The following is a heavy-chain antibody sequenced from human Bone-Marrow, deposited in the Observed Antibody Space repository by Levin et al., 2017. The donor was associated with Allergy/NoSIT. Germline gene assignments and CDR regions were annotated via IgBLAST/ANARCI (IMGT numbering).Heavy chain of an antibody. D-gene: IGHD6-19*01. CDR3: AKDQRVAGTFDH. CDR1: GFTFSIYA. V-gene: IGHV3-23*01. CDR2: INDGGGST. Sequence: GGSLRLSCAASGFTFSIYAMTWVRQAPGKGLEWVSTINDGGGSTYYADSVKGRFAISRDNSKNTLYLQMSSLRAEDTAIYYCAKDQRVAGTFDHWGQGTLVTVSS. J-gene: IGHJ4*02.